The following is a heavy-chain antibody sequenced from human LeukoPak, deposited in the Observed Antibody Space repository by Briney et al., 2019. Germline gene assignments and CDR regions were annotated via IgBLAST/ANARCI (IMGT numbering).Heavy chain of an antibody. D-gene: IGHD3-16*01. Sequence: SETLSLTCTVSGGSISSSSYYWVWIRQPPGKGLEWIGSIYYSGSTYYNPSLKSRVTISVDTSKNQFSLNLSSVTAADTAVYYCARSTGTTFGFSDCWGQGTLVTVSS. CDR1: GGSISSSSYY. V-gene: IGHV4-39*01. CDR2: IYYSGST. CDR3: ARSTGTTFGFSDC. J-gene: IGHJ4*02.